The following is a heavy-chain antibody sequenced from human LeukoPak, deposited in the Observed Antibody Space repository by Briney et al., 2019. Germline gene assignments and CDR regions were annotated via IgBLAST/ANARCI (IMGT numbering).Heavy chain of an antibody. D-gene: IGHD2-15*01. CDR1: GFTFSSYS. Sequence: GGSLRLSCAASGFTFSSYSMTWVRQAPGKGLEWVSSINSSSIYIYYADSVKGRFTISRDNAKNSLYLQMNSLRAEDMALYYCAAAYGSYSTHPMPIDYWGQGTLVTVSS. J-gene: IGHJ4*02. V-gene: IGHV3-21*04. CDR3: AAAYGSYSTHPMPIDY. CDR2: INSSSIYI.